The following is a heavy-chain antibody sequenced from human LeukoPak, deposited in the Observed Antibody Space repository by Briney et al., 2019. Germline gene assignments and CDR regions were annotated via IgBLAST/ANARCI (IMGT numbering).Heavy chain of an antibody. CDR1: GYSFTSYW. V-gene: IGHV5-51*01. CDR3: ATQTSAAAAYWGAFDI. CDR2: IYPGDYDT. D-gene: IGHD6-13*01. J-gene: IGHJ3*02. Sequence: GESLQISCQGSGYSFTSYWIGWVRQMPGKGLEWMGIIYPGDYDTRYSPSFQGQVTISADKSISTAYLQWSSLKASDTAMYYCATQTSAAAAYWGAFDIWGQGTMVTVSS.